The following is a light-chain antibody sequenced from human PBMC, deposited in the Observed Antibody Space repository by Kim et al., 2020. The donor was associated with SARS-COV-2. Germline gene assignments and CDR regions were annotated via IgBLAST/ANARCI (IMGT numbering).Light chain of an antibody. Sequence: DIQMTQSPSTLVGDRVTITCRASQSISSWLAWYQQKPGKAPKLLIYKASSLESGVPSRFSGSGSGTEFTLTISSLQPDDFATYYCQQYNSYSTTFGQGTKVDIK. CDR3: QQYNSYSTT. CDR1: QSISSW. V-gene: IGKV1-5*03. CDR2: KAS. J-gene: IGKJ1*01.